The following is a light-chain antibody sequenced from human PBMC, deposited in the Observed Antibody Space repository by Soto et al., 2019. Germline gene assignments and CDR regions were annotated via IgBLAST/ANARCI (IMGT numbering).Light chain of an antibody. CDR3: QQRSNWSGT. CDR1: QSVSSTY. J-gene: IGKJ1*01. CDR2: DAS. V-gene: IGKV3D-20*02. Sequence: EIVLTQSPGILSLSPGERATLSCRASQSVSSTYLAWYQQKPGQAPRLLIYDASNRATGIPARFSGSGSGTDFTLTISSLEPEDFAVYYCQQRSNWSGTFGQGTKVDIK.